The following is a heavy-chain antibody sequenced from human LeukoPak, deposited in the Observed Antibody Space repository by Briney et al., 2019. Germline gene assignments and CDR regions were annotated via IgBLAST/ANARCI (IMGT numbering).Heavy chain of an antibody. D-gene: IGHD2-15*01. V-gene: IGHV4-4*07. CDR1: GGSISNYY. Sequence: SETLSLTCTVSGGSISNYYWSWIRQPAGKGLEWIGRKYARGSSNYNPPVRSRVTMSVDTSKNQSSLKLRSVTAADTAVYYCARGRYCSADICTGGDSFDIWGQGTMVSVSP. J-gene: IGHJ3*02. CDR2: KYARGSS. CDR3: ARGRYCSADICTGGDSFDI.